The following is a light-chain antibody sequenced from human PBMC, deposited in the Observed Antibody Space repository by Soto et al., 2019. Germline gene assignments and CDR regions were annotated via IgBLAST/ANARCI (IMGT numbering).Light chain of an antibody. CDR3: QQYNSDRT. CDR1: QSISSW. CDR2: DAS. J-gene: IGKJ1*01. V-gene: IGKV1-5*01. Sequence: DIQMTQSPSTLSASVGDRVTITCRASQSISSWLAWYQQKPGKAPKLLIYDASSLESGVPSRFSGSGSGTEFTHTISSLQPDDFATYYCQQYNSDRTFGQGTKVEIK.